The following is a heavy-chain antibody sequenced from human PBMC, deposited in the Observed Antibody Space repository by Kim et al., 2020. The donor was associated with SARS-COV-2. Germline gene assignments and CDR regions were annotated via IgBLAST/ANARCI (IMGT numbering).Heavy chain of an antibody. J-gene: IGHJ4*02. D-gene: IGHD2-15*01. CDR3: AREHCRGFCCCSDY. CDR2: IYNSGRT. CDR1: GGSISSYY. V-gene: IGHV4-59*13. Sequence: SETLSLTCTVSGGSISSYYWSWVRQPPGKGLGWIGYIYNSGRTTYYPSPKSEPPVSVATPKKQSSLKLRSGTAATTAVYSCAREHCRGFCCCSDYCCRG.